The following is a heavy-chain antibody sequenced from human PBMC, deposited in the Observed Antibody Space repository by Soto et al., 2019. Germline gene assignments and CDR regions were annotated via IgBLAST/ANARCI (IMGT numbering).Heavy chain of an antibody. CDR1: GVTFSDYY. Sequence: AGSLRLSCAVSGVTFSDYYMDWIRQAPGKGLEWVSYISGSSSYTYYADSVKGRFTISRDNSKSTLYLQMNSLRAEDTALYYCAKGRSYYYYYGVDVWGQGTTVTVSS. CDR3: AKGRSYYYYYGVDV. V-gene: IGHV3-11*05. CDR2: ISGSSSYT. J-gene: IGHJ6*02.